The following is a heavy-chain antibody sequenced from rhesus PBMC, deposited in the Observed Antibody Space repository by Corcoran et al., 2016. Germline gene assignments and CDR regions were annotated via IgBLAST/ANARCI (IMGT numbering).Heavy chain of an antibody. V-gene: IGHV4S11*01. Sequence: QVQLQESGPGLVKPLETLSLTCAVSGGSISSHYWSWIRQPPGKGLEGIGYLYGCGSRPNYNPSLKSRVTLSVDTSKNQFSLKLSSVTAADTAVYYCAREAVAAGAFDYWGQGVLVTVSS. J-gene: IGHJ4*01. CDR2: LYGCGSRP. CDR1: GGSISSHY. D-gene: IGHD6-13*01. CDR3: AREAVAAGAFDY.